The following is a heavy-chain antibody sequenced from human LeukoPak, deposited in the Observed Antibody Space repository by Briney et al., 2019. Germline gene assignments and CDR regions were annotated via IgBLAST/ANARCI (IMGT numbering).Heavy chain of an antibody. V-gene: IGHV3-30-3*01. Sequence: PGGSLRLSCAASGFTFSSYAMHWVRQAPGKGLEWVAVISYDGSNKYYADSVEGRFTISRDNSKNTLYLQMNSLRAEDTAVYYCARDREGYYYYYGMDVWGQGTTVTVSS. CDR3: ARDREGYYYYYGMDV. J-gene: IGHJ6*02. CDR1: GFTFSSYA. CDR2: ISYDGSNK. D-gene: IGHD1-26*01.